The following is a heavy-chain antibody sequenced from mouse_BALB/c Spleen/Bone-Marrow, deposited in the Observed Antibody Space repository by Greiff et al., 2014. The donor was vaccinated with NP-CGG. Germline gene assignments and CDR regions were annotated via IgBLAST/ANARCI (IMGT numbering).Heavy chain of an antibody. V-gene: IGHV5-17*02. D-gene: IGHD2-4*01. CDR3: ARKGAMITHYYAMDY. CDR2: ISNGSSTI. CDR1: GFTFSSFG. J-gene: IGHJ4*01. Sequence: ASGGGLVQPGGSRKLSCAASGFTFSSFGMHWVRPAPEKGLEWVAYISNGSSTIYYADKVKGRFTISRDNPKNTLFLQMTSLGSEDTAKYYCARKGAMITHYYAMDYWGQGTSVTVSS.